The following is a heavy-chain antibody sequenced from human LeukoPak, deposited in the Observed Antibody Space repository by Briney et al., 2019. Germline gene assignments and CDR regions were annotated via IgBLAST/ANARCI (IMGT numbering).Heavy chain of an antibody. D-gene: IGHD3-16*02. CDR3: VKRLTLGDLSIKGAFAL. CDR2: IYNDGGT. Sequence: GGSLRLSCAASGFTVSSNYMSWVRQGPGKGLEWVALIYNDGGTHYTDSVKGRFTISRDTSRNTLFLQVNSLRVKDSAMYYCVKRLTLGDLSIKGAFALWGQGTMVTVAS. J-gene: IGHJ3*01. CDR1: GFTVSSNY. V-gene: IGHV3-53*01.